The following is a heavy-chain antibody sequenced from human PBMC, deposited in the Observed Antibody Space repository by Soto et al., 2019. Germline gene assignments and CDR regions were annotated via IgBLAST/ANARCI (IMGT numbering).Heavy chain of an antibody. CDR2: ISASGGST. D-gene: IGHD3-22*01. CDR1: GFTFSSYA. Sequence: PGGSLRLSCAASGFTFSSYAMSWVRQAPGKGLEWVSAISASGGSTYYADSVKGRFTISRDNSKNTLYLQMNSLRVEDTAVYYCAKDVVHYDSSGIRIPGSPKNDYWGQGTLVTVSS. V-gene: IGHV3-23*01. J-gene: IGHJ4*02. CDR3: AKDVVHYDSSGIRIPGSPKNDY.